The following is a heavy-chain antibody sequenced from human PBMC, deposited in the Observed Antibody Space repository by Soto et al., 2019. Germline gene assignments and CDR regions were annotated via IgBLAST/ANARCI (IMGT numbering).Heavy chain of an antibody. CDR1: GYTFTSYG. D-gene: IGHD1-26*01. V-gene: IGHV1-18*01. Sequence: GASVKVSCKASGYTFTSYGISWVRQAPGQGLEWMGWINVYNGNTNYAQKLQGRVTMTTDTSTSTAYLDLRSLRSDDTALYHCARTGKVGPTVTYFDSWGQGTLVTVSS. CDR3: ARTGKVGPTVTYFDS. J-gene: IGHJ4*02. CDR2: INVYNGNT.